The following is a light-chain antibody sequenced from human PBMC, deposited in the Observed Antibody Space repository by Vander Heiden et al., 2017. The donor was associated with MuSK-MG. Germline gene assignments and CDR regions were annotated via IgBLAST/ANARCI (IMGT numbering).Light chain of an antibody. CDR3: QHYYTTPYT. J-gene: IGKJ2*01. Sequence: DIVMTQSPDSLTVSLGERATINCKSSQSVLYTSIDKNYLAWYQVKPGQPPKPLIYWASTRESGVPDRFSGSGSETDFTLTISSLQAEDAAVYYCQHYYTTPYTFGQGTKLEIK. V-gene: IGKV4-1*01. CDR1: QSVLYTSIDKNY. CDR2: WAS.